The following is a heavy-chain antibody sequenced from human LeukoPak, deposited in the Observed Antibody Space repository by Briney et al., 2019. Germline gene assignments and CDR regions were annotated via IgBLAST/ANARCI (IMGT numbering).Heavy chain of an antibody. CDR1: GGSISSYY. J-gene: IGHJ5*02. V-gene: IGHV4-59*08. CDR2: IYYSGST. CDR3: ARSSQGYDIWSGYYANNWFDP. D-gene: IGHD3-3*01. Sequence: SETLSLTCTVSGGSISSYYWSWIRQPPGKGLEWIGYIYYSGSTNYNPSLKSRVTISVDTSKNQFSLKLSSVTAADTAVYYCARSSQGYDIWSGYYANNWFDPWGQGTLVTVSS.